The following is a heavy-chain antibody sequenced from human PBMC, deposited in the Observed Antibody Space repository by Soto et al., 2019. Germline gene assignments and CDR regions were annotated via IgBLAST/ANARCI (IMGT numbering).Heavy chain of an antibody. CDR3: ARARVSTPRLEDPFDI. Sequence: GESLKISCKGSGYSFTTYWLAWLRQMPGKGLEYMGIIYPGDSDTRYSPSFQGQVTISADKSVNTAYLQWTSLKASGTAIYYCARARVSTPRLEDPFDIWGQGTMVTVSS. V-gene: IGHV5-51*01. D-gene: IGHD5-12*01. CDR1: GYSFTTYW. CDR2: IYPGDSDT. J-gene: IGHJ3*02.